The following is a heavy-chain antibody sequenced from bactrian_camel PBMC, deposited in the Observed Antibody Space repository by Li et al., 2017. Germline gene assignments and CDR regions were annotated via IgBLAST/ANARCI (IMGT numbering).Heavy chain of an antibody. J-gene: IGHJ4*01. D-gene: IGHD1*01. CDR1: GDIYRRYC. CDR3: VADCELRYGHFDFEIGS. Sequence: HVQLVESGGGSVQAGGSLRLSCAASGDIYRRYCMGWFRQAPGKEREGVAQMYSGESSTYYADSVKGRFTISHDNAKRALYLQMNNLKPEDTAMYYCVADCELRYGHFDFEIGSRGQGTQDTVS. CDR2: MYSGESST. V-gene: IGHV3-3*01.